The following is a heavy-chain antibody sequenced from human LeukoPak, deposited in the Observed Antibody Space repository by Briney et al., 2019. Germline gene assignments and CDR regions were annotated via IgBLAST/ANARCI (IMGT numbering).Heavy chain of an antibody. CDR3: AKDKGGSSFFDY. CDR1: GFTFSSYA. V-gene: IGHV3-23*01. J-gene: IGHJ4*02. D-gene: IGHD2-15*01. Sequence: PGGSLRLSXAASGFTFSSYAMSWVRQAPGKGLEWVSAISGSGGSTYYADSVRGRFTISRDNSKNTLYLQMNSLRAEDTAVYYCAKDKGGSSFFDYWGQGTLVTVSS. CDR2: ISGSGGST.